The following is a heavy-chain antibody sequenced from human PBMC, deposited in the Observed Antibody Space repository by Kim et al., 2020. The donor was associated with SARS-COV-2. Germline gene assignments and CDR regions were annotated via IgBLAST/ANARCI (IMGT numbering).Heavy chain of an antibody. Sequence: DAVRSRFTISRENAKNTLYLQMNSLTVGDAAVYYCVRDLSESNDYDGMDVWGHGTTVTVSS. J-gene: IGHJ6*02. V-gene: IGHV3-13*01. CDR3: VRDLSESNDYDGMDV. D-gene: IGHD1-26*01.